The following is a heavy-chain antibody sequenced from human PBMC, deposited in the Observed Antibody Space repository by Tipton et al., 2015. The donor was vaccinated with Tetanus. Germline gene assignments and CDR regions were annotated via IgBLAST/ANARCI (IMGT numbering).Heavy chain of an antibody. V-gene: IGHV3-30*03. D-gene: IGHD5-12*01. CDR1: EFLFSSFG. J-gene: IGHJ4*02. CDR3: VRGGSGYGNFDS. CDR2: ISYDGSLK. Sequence: SLRLSCEASEFLFSSFGMHWVRQAPGKGLEWVALISYDGSLKEYADSVKGRFTISRDNSENTVSLQMSSLRAEDTAFYYCVRGGSGYGNFDSWGQGTLVTVSS.